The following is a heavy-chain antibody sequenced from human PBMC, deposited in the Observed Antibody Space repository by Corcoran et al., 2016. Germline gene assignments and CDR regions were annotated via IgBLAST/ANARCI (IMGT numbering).Heavy chain of an antibody. D-gene: IGHD4-17*01. J-gene: IGHJ6*02. CDR3: ARVTKPTYGDYYYDGMDV. Sequence: VQLVQSGAEVRKPGASVKVSCKAYGYTVTSYGISWVRQAPGQGLEWMGWISAYNGNTNYAQRLRGRVTLTTDTSTSTAYMELRSLRSDDTSVYYCARVTKPTYGDYYYDGMDVWGQGTTVTVSS. V-gene: IGHV1-18*01. CDR1: GYTVTSYG. CDR2: ISAYNGNT.